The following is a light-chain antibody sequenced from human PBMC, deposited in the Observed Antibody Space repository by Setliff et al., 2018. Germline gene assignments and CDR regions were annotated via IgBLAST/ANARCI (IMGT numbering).Light chain of an antibody. CDR2: EVN. Sequence: QSALAQPASVSGSPGQSITISCTGTSSDVGNYDLVSWYQQSLGKAPKLIIYEVNERPPGVSNRFSGSKSGNTASLTISGLQAEDEGDYYCCSYAGSSTYVVFGGGTKVTVL. J-gene: IGLJ2*01. CDR1: SSDVGNYDL. V-gene: IGLV2-23*02. CDR3: CSYAGSSTYVV.